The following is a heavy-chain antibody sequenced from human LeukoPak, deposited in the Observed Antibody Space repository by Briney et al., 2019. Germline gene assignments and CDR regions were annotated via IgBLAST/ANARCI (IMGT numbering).Heavy chain of an antibody. CDR2: ISWNSGSI. D-gene: IGHD2-8*01. CDR3: AKAGPYGAFDI. CDR1: GFSFDDYA. J-gene: IGHJ3*02. V-gene: IGHV3-9*01. Sequence: GGSLRLSCAASGFSFDDYAMHWVRQAPGKGLEWVSVISWNSGSIGYADSVKGRFTISRDNAKHSLYLQMNSLRAEDTALYYCAKAGPYGAFDIWGQGTMVTVSS.